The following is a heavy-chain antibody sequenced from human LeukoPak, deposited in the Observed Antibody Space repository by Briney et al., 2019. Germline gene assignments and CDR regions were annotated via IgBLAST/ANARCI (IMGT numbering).Heavy chain of an antibody. CDR1: GFSISSCA. V-gene: IGHV3-23*01. J-gene: IGHJ4*02. Sequence: PWGSLTLTCAASGFSISSCAMSWVRQAPGPGLEWVSAISGSGGSTNYADSVKGRFTISRDNSKNTLYLQMNSLIAEDTAVYYCPKDHYDILTGYYKGLPYFDYWGQGTLVTVSS. D-gene: IGHD3-9*01. CDR2: ISGSGGST. CDR3: PKDHYDILTGYYKGLPYFDY.